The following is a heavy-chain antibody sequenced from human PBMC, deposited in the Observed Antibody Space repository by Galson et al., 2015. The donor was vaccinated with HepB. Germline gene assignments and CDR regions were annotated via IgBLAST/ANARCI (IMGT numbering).Heavy chain of an antibody. J-gene: IGHJ4*02. CDR2: ISSSSSYT. CDR1: GFTFSDYY. Sequence: SLRLSCAASGFTFSDYYMSWIRQAPGKGLEWVSYISSSSSYTNYADSVKGRFTISRDNAKNSLYLQMNSLRAEDTAVYYCARVSGYYYDPFDYWGQGTLVTVSS. D-gene: IGHD3-22*01. CDR3: ARVSGYYYDPFDY. V-gene: IGHV3-11*03.